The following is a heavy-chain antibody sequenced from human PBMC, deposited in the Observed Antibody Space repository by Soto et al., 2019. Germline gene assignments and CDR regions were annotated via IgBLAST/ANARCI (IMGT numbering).Heavy chain of an antibody. CDR3: ARAVFYSSSPLH. Sequence: GGSLRLSCAASGFTFSSYAMHWVRQAPGKGLEWVAVISYDGSNKYYADSVKGRFTISRDNSKNTLYLQMNSLRAEDTAVYYCARAVFYSSSPLHWGQGTLVTVSS. D-gene: IGHD6-6*01. J-gene: IGHJ4*02. CDR1: GFTFSSYA. V-gene: IGHV3-30-3*01. CDR2: ISYDGSNK.